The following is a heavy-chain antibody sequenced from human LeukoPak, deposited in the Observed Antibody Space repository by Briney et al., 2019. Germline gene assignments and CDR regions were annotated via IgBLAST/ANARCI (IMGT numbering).Heavy chain of an antibody. J-gene: IGHJ4*02. Sequence: PGGSLRLSCAASGFTFSSYAMSWVRQAPGKGLEWVSAVSGSGGSTYYADSVKGRFTISRDNSKNTLYLQMNSLRAEDTAVYYCAKLGTSCYVFDYWGQGTLVTVSS. D-gene: IGHD2-2*01. CDR1: GFTFSSYA. CDR2: VSGSGGST. CDR3: AKLGTSCYVFDY. V-gene: IGHV3-23*01.